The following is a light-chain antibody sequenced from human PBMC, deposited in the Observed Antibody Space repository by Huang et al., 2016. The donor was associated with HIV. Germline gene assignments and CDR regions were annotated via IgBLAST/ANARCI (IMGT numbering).Light chain of an antibody. CDR3: HQRSAWPLT. V-gene: IGKV3-11*01. Sequence: DIVLTQSPATLSLSPGERATLSCRASQHVHSFLVWYQHKPGQAPRLLMYDASNRATGIPARFRGSGSGTDFTLTITNLQSEDSAVYYCHQRSAWPLTFGGGTKVEI. CDR2: DAS. J-gene: IGKJ4*01. CDR1: QHVHSF.